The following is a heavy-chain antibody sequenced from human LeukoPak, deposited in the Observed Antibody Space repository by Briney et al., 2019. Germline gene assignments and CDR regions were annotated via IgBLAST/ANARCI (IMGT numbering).Heavy chain of an antibody. Sequence: GGSLRLSCAASGFTFSDYYMSWIRQAPGKGLEWVSYISSSGSTIYYADSVKGRFTISRDNAKNSLYLQMNSLRAEDTAVYYCAKDQSGSSHREYYFDYWGQGTLVTVSS. CDR1: GFTFSDYY. CDR3: AKDQSGSSHREYYFDY. J-gene: IGHJ4*02. V-gene: IGHV3-11*04. D-gene: IGHD1-26*01. CDR2: ISSSGSTI.